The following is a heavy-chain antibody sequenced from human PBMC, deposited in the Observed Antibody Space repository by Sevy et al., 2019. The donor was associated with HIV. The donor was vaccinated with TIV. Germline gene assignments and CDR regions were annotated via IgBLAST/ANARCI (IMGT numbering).Heavy chain of an antibody. D-gene: IGHD3-3*01. CDR3: ARGQLLQFLEWPSYGLDV. CDR1: GFSFSSHW. CDR2: INSHGSIT. Sequence: GGSLRLSCAASGFSFSSHWMFWVRQAPGKGLVWVSHINSHGSITNYADSVKGRFANSRDNTKKTVHLQMNSLRAEDTAVYYCARGQLLQFLEWPSYGLDVWGQGTTVTVSS. V-gene: IGHV3-74*01. J-gene: IGHJ6*02.